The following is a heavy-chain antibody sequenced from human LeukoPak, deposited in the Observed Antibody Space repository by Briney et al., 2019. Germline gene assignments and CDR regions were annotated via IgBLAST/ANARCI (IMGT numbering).Heavy chain of an antibody. Sequence: NPGGSLRLSCAASGFTFSSYSMNWVRQAPGKGLEWASSISSSSSYIYYADSVKGRFTISRDNAKNSLYLQMNNLRAEDTAVYYCARGTLDAFDIWGQGTMVTVSS. J-gene: IGHJ3*02. CDR1: GFTFSSYS. CDR2: ISSSSSYI. CDR3: ARGTLDAFDI. V-gene: IGHV3-21*01.